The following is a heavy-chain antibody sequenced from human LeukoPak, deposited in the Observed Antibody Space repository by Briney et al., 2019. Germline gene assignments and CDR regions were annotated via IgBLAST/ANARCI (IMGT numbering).Heavy chain of an antibody. J-gene: IGHJ5*02. D-gene: IGHD5-18*01. V-gene: IGHV4-39*07. Sequence: SETLSLTCTVSGGSISSSSYYWGWIRQPPGKGLEWIGSIYHSGSTYYNPSLKSRVTIAVETSKNQFSLKLSSVTAADTAVYYCAKDQPRFGYSYGSWGQGTLVTVSS. CDR3: AKDQPRFGYSYGS. CDR1: GGSISSSSYY. CDR2: IYHSGST.